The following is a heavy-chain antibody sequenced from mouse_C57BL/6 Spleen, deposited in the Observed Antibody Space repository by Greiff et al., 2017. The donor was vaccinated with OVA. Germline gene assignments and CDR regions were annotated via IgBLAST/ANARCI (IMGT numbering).Heavy chain of an antibody. D-gene: IGHD1-1*01. CDR3: APPRENYYGSSNYYAMDY. CDR1: GYTFTSYG. J-gene: IGHJ4*01. V-gene: IGHV1-81*01. Sequence: VQLQQSGAELARPGASVKLSCKASGYTFTSYGISWVKQRTGQGLEWIGEIYPRSGNTYYNEKFKGKATLTADKSSSTAYMELRSLTSEDSAVYFCAPPRENYYGSSNYYAMDYWGQGTSVTVSS. CDR2: IYPRSGNT.